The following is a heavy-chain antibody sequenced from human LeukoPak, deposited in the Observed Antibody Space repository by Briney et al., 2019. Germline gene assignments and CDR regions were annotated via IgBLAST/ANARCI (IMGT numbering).Heavy chain of an antibody. J-gene: IGHJ4*02. CDR2: IGIDRGNT. V-gene: IGHV3-48*01. D-gene: IGHD3-22*01. Sequence: PGGSLRLSCAASGFTFSDYSMNWVRQAPGKGLEWISYIGIDRGNTNYADSVKGRFTISGDKAKNSLYLQMNSLRVEDTAVYYCARGRGQKQITMTSEAGYHFDYWGQGTLVTVSS. CDR3: ARGRGQKQITMTSEAGYHFDY. CDR1: GFTFSDYS.